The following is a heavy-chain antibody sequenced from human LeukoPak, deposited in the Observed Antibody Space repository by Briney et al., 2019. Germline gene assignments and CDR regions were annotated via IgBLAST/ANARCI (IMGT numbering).Heavy chain of an antibody. CDR1: GFTFDDYA. V-gene: IGHV3-43*02. CDR2: ISGDGGST. D-gene: IGHD3-16*02. Sequence: PGGSLRLSCAASGFTFDDYAMHWVRQAPGKGLEWVSLISGDGGSTYYADSVKGRFTISRDNSKNSLYLQMNSLRTEDTALYYCAKDGYEAYYDYVWGSYRSHMDVWGQGTTVTVSS. J-gene: IGHJ6*02. CDR3: AKDGYEAYYDYVWGSYRSHMDV.